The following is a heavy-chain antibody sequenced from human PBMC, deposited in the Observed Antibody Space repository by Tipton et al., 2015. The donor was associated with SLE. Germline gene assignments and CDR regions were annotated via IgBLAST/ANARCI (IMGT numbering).Heavy chain of an antibody. CDR3: ARLGPDCSSTSCYFDY. Sequence: QLVQSGAEVKKPGESLKNSCKGSGYSFTSHWIGWVRQMPGKGLEWMGIIYPGDSDTRYSPPFQGQVTFSADKSISTAYLQWSYLKASDTAMYYCARLGPDCSSTSCYFDYWGQGTLVTVSS. CDR1: GYSFTSHW. J-gene: IGHJ4*02. CDR2: IYPGDSDT. V-gene: IGHV5-51*03. D-gene: IGHD2-2*01.